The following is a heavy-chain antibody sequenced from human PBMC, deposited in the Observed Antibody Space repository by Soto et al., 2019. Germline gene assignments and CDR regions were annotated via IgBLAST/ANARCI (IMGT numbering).Heavy chain of an antibody. V-gene: IGHV4-59*08. J-gene: IGHJ4*02. CDR1: GGSISSYY. CDR3: ARGAQNMYYEPGNDY. CDR2: IYYSGST. Sequence: SETLSLTCTVSGGSISSYYWSWIRQSPGKGLEWIGYIYYSGSTNYNPSLKSRVTISADTSKNQFSLKLSSVTAADTAVYYCARGAQNMYYEPGNDYWGQGTLVTVSS. D-gene: IGHD3-3*01.